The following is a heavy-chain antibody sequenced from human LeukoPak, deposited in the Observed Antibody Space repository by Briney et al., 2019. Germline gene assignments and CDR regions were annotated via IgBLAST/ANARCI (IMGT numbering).Heavy chain of an antibody. CDR1: GFTFTNYG. Sequence: VGCLRLSCAASGFTFTNYGMHWVRQAAGQGLKWVAFIRADGSIKYYADSVKGRFTIYRDNSKNTLNLQMNSLRAEDTAVYYCAKDARRIRIVGGIGPKHAFDIWGQGTMVTVSS. CDR3: AKDARRIRIVGGIGPKHAFDI. V-gene: IGHV3-30*02. J-gene: IGHJ3*02. CDR2: IRADGSIK. D-gene: IGHD1-26*01.